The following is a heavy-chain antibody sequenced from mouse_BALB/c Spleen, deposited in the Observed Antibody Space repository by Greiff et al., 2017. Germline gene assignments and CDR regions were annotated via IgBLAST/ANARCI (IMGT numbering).Heavy chain of an antibody. CDR3: ARELMRYDGEFDY. Sequence: EVKLVESGAELVKPGASVKLSCTASGFNIKDTYMHWVKQRPEQGLEWIGRIDPANGNTKYDPKFQGKATITADTSSNTAYLQLSSLTSEDTAVYYCARELMRYDGEFDYWGQGTTLTVSS. D-gene: IGHD2-14*01. CDR1: GFNIKDTY. V-gene: IGHV14-3*02. J-gene: IGHJ2*01. CDR2: IDPANGNT.